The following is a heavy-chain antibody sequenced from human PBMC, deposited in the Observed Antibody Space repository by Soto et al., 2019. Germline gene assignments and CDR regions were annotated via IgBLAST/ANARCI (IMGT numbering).Heavy chain of an antibody. CDR2: IYPGDSDT. J-gene: IGHJ3*02. CDR3: ARHGAVGGVVVVAATPYAFDI. D-gene: IGHD2-15*01. V-gene: IGHV5-51*01. CDR1: GYSFTSYW. Sequence: PGESLKISCKGSGYSFTSYWIGWVRQMPGKGLEWMGIIYPGDSDTRYSPSFQGQVTSSADKSNSTAYLQWSSLKASDTAMYYCARHGAVGGVVVVAATPYAFDIWGQGTMVTVSS.